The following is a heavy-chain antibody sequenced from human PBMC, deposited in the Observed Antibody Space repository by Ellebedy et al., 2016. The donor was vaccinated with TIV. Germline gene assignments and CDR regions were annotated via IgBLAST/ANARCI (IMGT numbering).Heavy chain of an antibody. CDR1: GFSLSAYC. Sequence: GESLKISCAASGFSLSAYCITWVRQAPGKGLEWVSSISSSNTDRYYADSVKGRFAITRDNTDNSLFLQMNSLRAEDTALYACARSVEAETRGFYAMDVWGQGTTVTVSS. D-gene: IGHD1-14*01. CDR3: ARSVEAETRGFYAMDV. J-gene: IGHJ6*02. V-gene: IGHV3-21*06. CDR2: ISSSNTDR.